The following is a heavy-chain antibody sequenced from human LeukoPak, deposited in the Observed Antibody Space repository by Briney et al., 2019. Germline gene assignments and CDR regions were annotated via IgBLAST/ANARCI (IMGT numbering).Heavy chain of an antibody. CDR3: ATNSGARDCGN. CDR2: IDRSGVST. V-gene: IGHV1-46*01. CDR1: GNAFSNYF. D-gene: IGHD2-21*01. J-gene: IGHJ4*02. Sequence: ASVKVSCKASGNAFSNYFIHWVRQAPGQGPEWMGVIDRSGVSTSYAQKFQGRISVSSDMSTSTVYMELSSLTSEDTAVYFCATNSGARDCGNWGQGTLVTVSS.